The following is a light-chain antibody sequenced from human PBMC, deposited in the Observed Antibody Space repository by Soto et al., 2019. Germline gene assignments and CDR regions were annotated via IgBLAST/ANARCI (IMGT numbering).Light chain of an antibody. CDR2: DAS. J-gene: IGKJ1*01. V-gene: IGKV1-5*01. Sequence: DIQMTHSPSTLSASVLYIVTITFRASQTIISWLALYQQKPGKAPKLLISDASTLESGVPSRFSGSGSGTVFTLIISSLQPDDFATYYCQKFYYYPWKFGQGTKVDIK. CDR3: QKFYYYPWK. CDR1: QTIISW.